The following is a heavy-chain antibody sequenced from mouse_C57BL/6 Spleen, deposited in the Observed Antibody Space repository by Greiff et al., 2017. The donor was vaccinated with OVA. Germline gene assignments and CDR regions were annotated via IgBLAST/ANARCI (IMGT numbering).Heavy chain of an antibody. CDR2: LSSGGSYT. D-gene: IGHD2-2*01. V-gene: IGHV5-6*01. CDR3: ARLSIYYGYDDYAMDY. CDR1: GFPFSSYG. J-gene: IGHJ4*01. Sequence: EVNVVESGGDLVKPGGSLKLSCAASGFPFSSYGMSWVRQTPDKRLEWVATLSSGGSYTYYPDSVTGRFTISRDNAKNTLYLQMSSLKSDDTAMYYCARLSIYYGYDDYAMDYWGQGTSVTVSS.